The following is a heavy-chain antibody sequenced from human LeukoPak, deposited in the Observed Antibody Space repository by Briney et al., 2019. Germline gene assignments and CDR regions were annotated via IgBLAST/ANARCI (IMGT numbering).Heavy chain of an antibody. CDR1: GYTFTSYY. CDR2: IDPSGGST. CDR3: ARDTQQSSIDSSGYYPTYYFDY. J-gene: IGHJ4*02. Sequence: ASVKVSCKASGYTFTSYYMHWVRQAPGQGLEWMGIIDPSGGSTSYAQKFQGRVTMTRDASTSTAYMELSSLRSEDTAVYYCARDTQQSSIDSSGYYPTYYFDYWGQGTLVTVSS. V-gene: IGHV1-46*01. D-gene: IGHD3-22*01.